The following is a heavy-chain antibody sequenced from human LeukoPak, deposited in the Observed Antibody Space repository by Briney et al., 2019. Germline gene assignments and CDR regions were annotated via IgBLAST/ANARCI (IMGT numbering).Heavy chain of an antibody. CDR2: ISGSGAST. Sequence: GGSLRLSCLTSGFTLSTNAMSWVRQAPGKGLEWISGISGSGASTYYAGSVKGRFTISRDDSRNTLYLQMNSLRGDDTAVYYCAKGVGKWESLHFFDYWGQGTLVTVSS. CDR3: AKGVGKWESLHFFDY. D-gene: IGHD1-26*01. J-gene: IGHJ4*02. CDR1: GFTLSTNA. V-gene: IGHV3-23*01.